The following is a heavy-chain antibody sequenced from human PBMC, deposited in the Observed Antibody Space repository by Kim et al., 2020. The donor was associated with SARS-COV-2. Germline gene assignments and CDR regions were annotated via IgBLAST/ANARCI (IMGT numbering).Heavy chain of an antibody. CDR2: INAGNGNT. CDR1: GYTFTSYA. Sequence: ASVKVSCKASGYTFTSYAMHWVRQAPGQRLEWMGWINAGNGNTKYSQKFQGRVTITRDTSASTAYMELSSLRSEDTAVYYCARGGGYDYYYYYYGMDVWGQGTTVTVSS. CDR3: ARGGGYDYYYYYYGMDV. J-gene: IGHJ6*02. V-gene: IGHV1-3*01. D-gene: IGHD5-12*01.